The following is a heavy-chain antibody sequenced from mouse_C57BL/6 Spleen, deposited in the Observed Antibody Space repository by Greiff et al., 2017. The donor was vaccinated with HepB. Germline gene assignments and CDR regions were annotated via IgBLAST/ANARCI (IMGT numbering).Heavy chain of an antibody. CDR3: ARNYGSFYWYFDV. Sequence: QVQLQQPGAELVKPGASVKLSCKASGYTFTSYWMQWVKQRPGQGLEWIGEIDPSDSYTNYNQKFKGKATLTVDTSSSTAYMQLSSLTSEDSAVYYCARNYGSFYWYFDVWGTGTTVTVSS. D-gene: IGHD1-1*01. CDR1: GYTFTSYW. CDR2: IDPSDSYT. J-gene: IGHJ1*03. V-gene: IGHV1-50*01.